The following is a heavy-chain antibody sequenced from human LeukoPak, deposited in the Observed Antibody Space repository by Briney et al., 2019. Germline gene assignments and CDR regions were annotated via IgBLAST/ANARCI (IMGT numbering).Heavy chain of an antibody. V-gene: IGHV7-4-1*02. Sequence: ASVKVSCKASGYTFTSYGISWVRQAPGHGLECMGLINTNTGNPTYAQGFTGRFVFSLDTSVSTAYLQISSLKAEDTALYYCARASTPKVGATIYYFDYWGQGTLVTVSS. CDR2: INTNTGNP. CDR3: ARASTPKVGATIYYFDY. J-gene: IGHJ4*02. CDR1: GYTFTSYG. D-gene: IGHD1-26*01.